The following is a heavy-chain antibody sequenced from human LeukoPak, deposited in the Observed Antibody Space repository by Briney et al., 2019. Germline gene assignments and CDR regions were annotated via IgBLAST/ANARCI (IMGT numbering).Heavy chain of an antibody. Sequence: SGPTLVKPTQTLTLTCTFSGFSLSTSGVGVGWIRPPPGKALEWLALIYWDDDKRYSSSLKSRLTITKDTSKNQVVLTMTNMDPVDTATYYCAHRRDYGDPGDYFDYWGQGTLVTVSS. D-gene: IGHD4-17*01. V-gene: IGHV2-5*02. CDR1: GFSLSTSGVG. CDR3: AHRRDYGDPGDYFDY. CDR2: IYWDDDK. J-gene: IGHJ4*02.